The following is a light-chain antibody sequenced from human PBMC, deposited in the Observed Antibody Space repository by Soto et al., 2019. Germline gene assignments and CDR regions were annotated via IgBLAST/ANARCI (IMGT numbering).Light chain of an antibody. CDR3: QQSYSTLLYT. CDR1: QSISSY. Sequence: DIQMTQSPSSLSASVGDRVTITCRASQSISSYLNWYHQKPGKAPKLLIYAASSLQSGVPSRFSGSGSWTDFTPTISSLQPEDFATYYCQQSYSTLLYTFGQGTKLEIK. J-gene: IGKJ2*01. CDR2: AAS. V-gene: IGKV1-39*01.